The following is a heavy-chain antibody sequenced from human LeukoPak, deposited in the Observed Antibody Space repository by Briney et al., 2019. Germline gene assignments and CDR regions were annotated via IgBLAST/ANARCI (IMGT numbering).Heavy chain of an antibody. CDR1: GGSVSSDSYY. D-gene: IGHD1-1*01. CDR3: ARDQDGTTYLDY. CDR2: VYYTGST. J-gene: IGHJ4*02. Sequence: SETLSLTCTVSGGSVSSDSYYWSWIRQPPGKGLEWIGYVYYTGSTKDNPSLKSRVTTSVDTSKNQFSLKLSSVTAADTAVYYCARDQDGTTYLDYWGQGTLVTVSS. V-gene: IGHV4-61*01.